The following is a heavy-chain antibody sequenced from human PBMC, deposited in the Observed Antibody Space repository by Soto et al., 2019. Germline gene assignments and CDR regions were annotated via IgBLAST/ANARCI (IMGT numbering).Heavy chain of an antibody. CDR1: GFTFSSYA. J-gene: IGHJ6*02. CDR2: ISSNGGST. V-gene: IGHV3-64D*06. Sequence: LRLSCSASGFTFSSYAMHWVRHAPGKGLEYVSAISSNGGSTYYADSVKGRFTISRDNSKNTLYLQMSSLRAEDTAVYYCVKRGRFLGTPGHYYYGMDVWGQGTTVTVSS. D-gene: IGHD3-3*01. CDR3: VKRGRFLGTPGHYYYGMDV.